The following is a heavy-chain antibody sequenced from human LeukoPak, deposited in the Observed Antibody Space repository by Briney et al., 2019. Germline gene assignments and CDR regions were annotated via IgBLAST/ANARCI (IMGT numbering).Heavy chain of an antibody. CDR1: GGSTSSSSYY. J-gene: IGHJ4*02. V-gene: IGHV4-39*01. CDR3: ARLPPTYYDILTGYWGYYFDY. CDR2: IYYSGST. Sequence: SETLSLTCTVSGGSTSSSSYYWGWIRQPPGKGLEWIGSIYYSGSTYYNPSLKGRVTISVDTSKNQFSLKLSSVTAADTAVYYCARLPPTYYDILTGYWGYYFDYWGQGTLVTVSS. D-gene: IGHD3-9*01.